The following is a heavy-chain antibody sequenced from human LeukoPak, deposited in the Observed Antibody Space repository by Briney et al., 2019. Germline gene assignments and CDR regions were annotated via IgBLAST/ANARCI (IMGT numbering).Heavy chain of an antibody. V-gene: IGHV3-48*02. CDR3: ASSGSYRFDY. CDR2: ITASGTAM. J-gene: IGHJ4*02. D-gene: IGHD1-26*01. CDR1: GFTFSSYS. Sequence: GGSLRLSCAASGFTFSSYSMNWVRQAPGKGLEWVPHITASGTAMFYADSVKGRFTISRDNAKNSLYLRMNSLRDEDTAVYYCASSGSYRFDYWGQGTLVTVSS.